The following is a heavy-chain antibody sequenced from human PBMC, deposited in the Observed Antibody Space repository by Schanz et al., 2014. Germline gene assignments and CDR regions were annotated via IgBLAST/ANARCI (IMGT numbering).Heavy chain of an antibody. CDR1: GFTFNNYG. CDR3: AKDLPSDYYIAY. CDR2: ISGRGDST. V-gene: IGHV3-23*04. J-gene: IGHJ4*02. Sequence: EVQLVESGGCLVQPGRSLRLSCAASGFTFNNYGMNWVRQAPGKGLEWVSLISGRGDSTHYADSVKGRFTISRDNSRKTLSLQMNSLRAEDTAVYYCAKDLPSDYYIAYWGQGTLVTVSS. D-gene: IGHD3-22*01.